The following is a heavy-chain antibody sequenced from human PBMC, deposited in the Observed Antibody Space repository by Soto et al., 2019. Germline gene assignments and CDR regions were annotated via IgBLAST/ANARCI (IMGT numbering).Heavy chain of an antibody. J-gene: IGHJ6*02. V-gene: IGHV4-61*01. CDR2: IYYSGGT. D-gene: IGHD6-19*01. Sequence: SETLSLTCTVSGGSVSSGSYYWSWIRQPPGKGLEWIGYIYYSGGTNYNPSLKSRVTISVDTSKNQFSLKLSSVTAADTAVYYCAREAVAGNYYYYGMDVWGQGTTVTVSS. CDR1: GGSVSSGSYY. CDR3: AREAVAGNYYYYGMDV.